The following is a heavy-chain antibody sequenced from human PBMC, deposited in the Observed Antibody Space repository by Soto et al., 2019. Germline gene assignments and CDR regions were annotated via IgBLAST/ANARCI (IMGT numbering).Heavy chain of an antibody. J-gene: IGHJ6*02. CDR3: ARDKAARPYYYGMDV. Sequence: QVQLVESGGGVVQPGRSLRLSCAASGFTFSSYAMHWVRQAPGKGLEWVAVISYDGSNKYYADSVKGRFTISRDNSKNTLYMQTNSRRAEDTAVYYCARDKAARPYYYGMDVWGQGTTVTVSS. V-gene: IGHV3-30-3*01. CDR1: GFTFSSYA. D-gene: IGHD6-6*01. CDR2: ISYDGSNK.